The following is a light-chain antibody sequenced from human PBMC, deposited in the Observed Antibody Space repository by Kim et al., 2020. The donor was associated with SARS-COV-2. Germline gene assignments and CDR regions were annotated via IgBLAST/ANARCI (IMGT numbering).Light chain of an antibody. Sequence: EIVSTQSPGTLSLSPGERATLSCRASQSVSSNYLAWYQQKPGQAPRLLIYGASSRATGIPDRFSGSGSGTDFSLTISRLEPEDFAVYFCQQYGSSPPYTFGQGTKLEI. CDR1: QSVSSNY. CDR3: QQYGSSPPYT. J-gene: IGKJ2*01. V-gene: IGKV3-20*01. CDR2: GAS.